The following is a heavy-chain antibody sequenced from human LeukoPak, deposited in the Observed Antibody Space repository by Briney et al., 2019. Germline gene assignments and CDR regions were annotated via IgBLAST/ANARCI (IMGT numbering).Heavy chain of an antibody. CDR2: IYYSGSN. V-gene: IGHV4-61*01. D-gene: IGHD2-2*01. CDR1: GGSVSSGTYY. J-gene: IGHJ5*02. Sequence: SETLSLTCTVSGGSVSSGTYYWSWTRQPPGKGLEWIGYIYYSGSNNYKPPLKSRVTISVDTSKNQFSLKLSSVTTADTAVYYCAREAVGYCSGTSCTEGWLDPWGQGTLVTVSS. CDR3: AREAVGYCSGTSCTEGWLDP.